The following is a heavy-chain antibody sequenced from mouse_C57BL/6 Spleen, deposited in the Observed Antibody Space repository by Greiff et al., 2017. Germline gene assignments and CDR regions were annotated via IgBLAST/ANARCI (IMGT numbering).Heavy chain of an antibody. V-gene: IGHV3-6*01. CDR1: GYSITSGYY. D-gene: IGHD2-4*01. CDR2: ISYDGSN. Sequence: EVQLQQSGPGLVKPSQSLSLTCSVTGYSITSGYYWNWIRQFPGNKLEWMGYISYDGSNNYNPSLKNRISITRDTSKNQFFLKLNSVTTEDTATYYCARDHYYDYDVAYWGQGTLVTVSA. CDR3: ARDHYYDYDVAY. J-gene: IGHJ3*01.